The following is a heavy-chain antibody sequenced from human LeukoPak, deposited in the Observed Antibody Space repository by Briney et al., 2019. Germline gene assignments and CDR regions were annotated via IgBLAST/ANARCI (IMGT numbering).Heavy chain of an antibody. V-gene: IGHV3-23*01. CDR1: GFTIRTYD. D-gene: IGHD5-18*01. CDR3: AKVSWARAMDDC. J-gene: IGHJ4*02. Sequence: GGSLRLSCAASGFTIRTYDMSWVRQAPGKGLEWVSAINYIDTTVYADSVKGRFTVSRDSSKNTLYLQMSDLRADDTAVYYCAKVSWARAMDDCWGQGTLVTVSS. CDR2: INYIDTT.